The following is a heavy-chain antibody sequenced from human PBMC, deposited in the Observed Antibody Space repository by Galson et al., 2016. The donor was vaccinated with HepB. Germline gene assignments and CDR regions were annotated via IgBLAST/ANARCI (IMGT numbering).Heavy chain of an antibody. CDR1: GFTFSVYY. J-gene: IGHJ4*02. V-gene: IGHV3-11*04. D-gene: IGHD1-1*01. Sequence: SLRLSCAASGFTFSVYYMNWIRQAPGKGLEWISYISSSGSTVYYADSVKGRFTISRDNAKNSLSLQMNSLRAEDTAVYYCARGDYRVTTSGTYFDHWGQGTLVTVSS. CDR3: ARGDYRVTTSGTYFDH. CDR2: ISSSGSTV.